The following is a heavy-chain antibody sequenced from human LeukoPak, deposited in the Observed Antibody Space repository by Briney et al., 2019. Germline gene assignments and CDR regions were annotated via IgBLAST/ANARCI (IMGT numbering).Heavy chain of an antibody. Sequence: GESLKISCKGSGYSINNYWIGWVRQMHGKGLEWMGIIYPGDSDTRYSPSFQGQVTISADKSISTAYLQWSSLKASDTAMYYCARHPLGGNSEWFDPWGQGTLVTVSS. D-gene: IGHD4-23*01. CDR1: GYSINNYW. V-gene: IGHV5-51*01. CDR3: ARHPLGGNSEWFDP. CDR2: IYPGDSDT. J-gene: IGHJ5*02.